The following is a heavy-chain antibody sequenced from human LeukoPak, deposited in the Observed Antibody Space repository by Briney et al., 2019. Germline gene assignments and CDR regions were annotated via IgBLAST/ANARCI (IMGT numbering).Heavy chain of an antibody. D-gene: IGHD3-22*01. V-gene: IGHV4-30-2*01. J-gene: IGHJ4*02. CDR3: ARDSSGYWFDY. CDR1: GDSISSGDYS. Sequence: SQTLSLTCAVSGDSISSGDYSWSWIRQPPGKGLEWIGEINHSGSTNYNPSLKSRVTISVDTSKNQFSLKLSSVTAADTAVYYCARDSSGYWFDYWGQGTLVTVSS. CDR2: INHSGST.